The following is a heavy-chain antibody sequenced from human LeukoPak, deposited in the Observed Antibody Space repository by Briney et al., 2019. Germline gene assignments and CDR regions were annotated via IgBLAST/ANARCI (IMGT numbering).Heavy chain of an antibody. Sequence: PSETLSLTCTVSGGSISSSSYYWGWIRQPPGKGLEWIGSIYYSGSTYYNPSLKSRVTISVDTSKNQFSLKLSSVTAADTAVYYCARTGQAAAGTFDYWGQGTLVTVSS. V-gene: IGHV4-39*01. CDR2: IYYSGST. CDR3: ARTGQAAAGTFDY. J-gene: IGHJ4*02. D-gene: IGHD6-13*01. CDR1: GGSISSSSYY.